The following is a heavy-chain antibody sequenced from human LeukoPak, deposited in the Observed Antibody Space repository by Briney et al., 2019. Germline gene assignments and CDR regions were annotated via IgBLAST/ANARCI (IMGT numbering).Heavy chain of an antibody. CDR3: ARDLSPVVRASPMGY. J-gene: IGHJ4*02. Sequence: PGTSLRLSCAASGFTFTNYGMHWVRQAPGKGLEWVAFITYDGYYKYYSDSVKGRFTISSDTSKNTLYLQMNSLRAEDTAVYYCARDLSPVVRASPMGYWGQGTPVTVSS. D-gene: IGHD3-10*01. CDR2: ITYDGYYK. CDR1: GFTFTNYG. V-gene: IGHV3-30*03.